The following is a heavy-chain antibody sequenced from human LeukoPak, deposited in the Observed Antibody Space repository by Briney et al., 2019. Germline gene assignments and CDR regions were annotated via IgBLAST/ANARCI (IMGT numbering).Heavy chain of an antibody. D-gene: IGHD6-13*01. J-gene: IGHJ6*04. Sequence: GGSLRLSCAASGFTFSSYGMHWVRQAPGKGLEWVAVISYDGSNKYCADSVKGRFTISRDNSKNTLYLQMNSLRAEDTAVYYCAKDQQQLVLIPAYYGMDVWGKGTTVTVSS. CDR3: AKDQQQLVLIPAYYGMDV. CDR1: GFTFSSYG. CDR2: ISYDGSNK. V-gene: IGHV3-30*18.